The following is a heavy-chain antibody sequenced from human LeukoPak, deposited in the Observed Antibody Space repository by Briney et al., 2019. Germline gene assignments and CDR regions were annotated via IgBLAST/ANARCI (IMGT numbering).Heavy chain of an antibody. D-gene: IGHD4-17*01. J-gene: IGHJ4*02. CDR2: IIPIFGTA. CDR1: AATFSIYA. CDR3: ASGNLPELHYGAYGYDN. Sequence: SVKAACKVYAATFSIYAISWVRQAPGQVLEWMGGIIPIFGTATYAQKFQGRVPIPAAKSPSTAYMELSSLRSEDTAVYSCASGNLPELHYGAYGYDNWGQGTLVTASS. V-gene: IGHV1-69*06.